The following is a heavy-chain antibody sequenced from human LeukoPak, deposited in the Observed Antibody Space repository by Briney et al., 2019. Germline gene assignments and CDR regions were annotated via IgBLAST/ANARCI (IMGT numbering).Heavy chain of an antibody. V-gene: IGHV3-30-3*01. CDR3: ARDRTTALDY. J-gene: IGHJ4*02. D-gene: IGHD1-7*01. CDR2: IPYDGSNK. CDR1: GFTFSSYA. Sequence: GGSLRLSCAASGFTFSSYAMHWVRQAPGKGLEWVAVIPYDGSNKYYADSVKGRFTISRDNSKNTLYLQMNSLRAEGTAVYYCARDRTTALDYWGQGTLVTVSS.